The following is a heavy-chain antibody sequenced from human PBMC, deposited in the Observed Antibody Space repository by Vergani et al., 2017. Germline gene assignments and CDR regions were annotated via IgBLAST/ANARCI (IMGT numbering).Heavy chain of an antibody. CDR2: ISGSGGST. CDR3: AKDQHPGYYPYFDY. CDR1: GFTFSACP. J-gene: IGHJ4*02. Sequence: EVQLLQSGGGVIQPGGSVRLSCAASGFTFSACPMTWVRQAPGKGLEWVSAISGSGGSTYYADSVKGRFTISRDNSKNTLYLQMNSLRAEDTAVYYCAKDQHPGYYPYFDYWGQGTLVTVSS. D-gene: IGHD3-22*01. V-gene: IGHV3-23*01.